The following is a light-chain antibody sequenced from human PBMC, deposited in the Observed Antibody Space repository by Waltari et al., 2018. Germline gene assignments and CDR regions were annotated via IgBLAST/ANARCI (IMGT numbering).Light chain of an antibody. CDR3: QQYNDWPPLT. V-gene: IGKV3-15*01. CDR1: QSVSRF. Sequence: EVVMTQSPATLSVSPGESATLSCRASQSVSRFLAWYQQKPGQAPRLLIYGASTRATGIPARFSGSGSGTEFTLTISSLQCEDCAVYFCQQYNDWPPLTFGGGTKLEIK. CDR2: GAS. J-gene: IGKJ4*01.